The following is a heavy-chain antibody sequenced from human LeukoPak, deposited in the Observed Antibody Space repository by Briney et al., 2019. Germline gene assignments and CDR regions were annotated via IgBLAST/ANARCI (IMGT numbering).Heavy chain of an antibody. D-gene: IGHD3-22*01. CDR3: ARDIGSYYYDSSGYPRGGAFDI. J-gene: IGHJ3*02. Sequence: TLSLTCTVSGGSISSGGYYWSWIRQHPGKGLEWIGYIYYSGSTYYNPSLKSRVTISVDTSKNQFSLKLSSVTAADTAVYYCARDIGSYYYDSSGYPRGGAFDIWGQGTMVTVSS. CDR2: IYYSGST. V-gene: IGHV4-31*03. CDR1: GGSISSGGYY.